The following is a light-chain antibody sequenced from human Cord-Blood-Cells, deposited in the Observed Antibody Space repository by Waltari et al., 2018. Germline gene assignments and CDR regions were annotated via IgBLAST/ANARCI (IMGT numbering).Light chain of an antibody. CDR3: QQSYSTPRT. CDR1: QSTSSY. V-gene: IGKV1-39*01. CDR2: ASS. Sequence: DIQMTQSPSSLSASVGDRVTITCRASQSTSSYLNWYQQKPGKAPKLLIYASSSLQSGVPSMFSGSGSGTDFTLTISSLQPEDFATYYCQQSYSTPRTFGQGTKVEIK. J-gene: IGKJ1*01.